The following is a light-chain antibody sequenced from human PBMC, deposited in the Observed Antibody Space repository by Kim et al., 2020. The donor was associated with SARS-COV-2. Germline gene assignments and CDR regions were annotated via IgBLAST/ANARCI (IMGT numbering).Light chain of an antibody. CDR3: QQYRYYSYT. J-gene: IGKJ3*01. Sequence: DIQMTQSPSTLSANVGDRVIITCRASQSLDDWLAWYQHKPGKAPKLLIYMTSNLQNGVPSRFSGSGFGTEFTLPINSLQPDDFATYYCQQYRYYSYTFGPGTKVDIK. CDR1: QSLDDW. CDR2: MTS. V-gene: IGKV1-5*03.